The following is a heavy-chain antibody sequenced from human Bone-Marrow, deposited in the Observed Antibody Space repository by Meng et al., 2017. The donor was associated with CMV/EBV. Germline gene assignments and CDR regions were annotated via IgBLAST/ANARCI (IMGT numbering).Heavy chain of an antibody. Sequence: GKSLKISCSASGFTFGDYAMSWVRQAPGKGLEWLGFIRSKAYGETTEYASSVKGRFTISRDDSKSIAYLQMDSLKAEDTAVYYCTPESYWGQGTLVTVSS. CDR3: TPESY. CDR1: GFTFGDYA. CDR2: IRSKAYGETT. J-gene: IGHJ4*02. V-gene: IGHV3-49*04.